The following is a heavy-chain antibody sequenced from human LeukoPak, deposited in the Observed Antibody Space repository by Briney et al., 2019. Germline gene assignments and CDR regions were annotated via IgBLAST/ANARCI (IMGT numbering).Heavy chain of an antibody. D-gene: IGHD4-23*01. CDR3: ARGTVGGNSDGFDY. CDR1: GYTFTGYY. CDR2: INPNSGGT. J-gene: IGHJ4*02. V-gene: IGHV1-2*02. Sequence: ASVKVSCKASGYTFTGYYMHWVRQAPGQGLEWMGWINPNSGGTNYAQKFQGRVTMTRDTSISTAYMELSSLRSEDTAVYYCARGTVGGNSDGFDYWGQGTLVTVSS.